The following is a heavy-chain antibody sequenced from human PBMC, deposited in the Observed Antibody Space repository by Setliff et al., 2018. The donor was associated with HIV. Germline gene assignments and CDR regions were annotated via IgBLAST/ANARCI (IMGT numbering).Heavy chain of an antibody. D-gene: IGHD3-3*01. J-gene: IGHJ4*02. CDR1: GGSFSDYY. CDR3: ARDANYNFWSGHYTSPSYFDY. V-gene: IGHV4-34*01. CDR2: INHSGSS. Sequence: PSETLSLTCAVYGGSFSDYYWTWIRQPPGKGLEWIGEINHSGSSNYNSSLKSRVTISVDTSKNQLSLKLTSVTAADAAVYYCARDANYNFWSGHYTSPSYFDYWGQGTLVTVSS.